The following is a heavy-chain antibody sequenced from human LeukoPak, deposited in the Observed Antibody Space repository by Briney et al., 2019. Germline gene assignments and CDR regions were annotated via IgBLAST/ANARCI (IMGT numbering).Heavy chain of an antibody. J-gene: IGHJ3*02. V-gene: IGHV1-46*01. Sequence: ASVKASCKASGYTFTSYYMHWVRQAPGQGLEWMGIINPSGGSTRYAQKFQGRVTMTRDTSTSTVYMELSSLRSDDTAVYYCARDWNSGWYGLRSAFDIWGQGTMVTVSS. D-gene: IGHD6-19*01. CDR2: INPSGGST. CDR3: ARDWNSGWYGLRSAFDI. CDR1: GYTFTSYY.